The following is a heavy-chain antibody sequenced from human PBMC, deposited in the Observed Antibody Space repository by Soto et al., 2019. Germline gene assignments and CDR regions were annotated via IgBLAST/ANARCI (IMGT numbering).Heavy chain of an antibody. D-gene: IGHD2-21*02. CDR3: AIVYCGGDGSPFDY. CDR2: INSDGSST. CDR1: GFTFSSYW. V-gene: IGHV3-74*01. Sequence: VQLVESGGGLVQPGGSLRLSCAASGFTFSSYWMHWVRQVPGKGLVWVSRINSDGSSTNYADSVKGRFTISRDNAKNTLYPQRNSRRAEDTAVYYCAIVYCGGDGSPFDYWGEGTLVTDSS. J-gene: IGHJ4*02.